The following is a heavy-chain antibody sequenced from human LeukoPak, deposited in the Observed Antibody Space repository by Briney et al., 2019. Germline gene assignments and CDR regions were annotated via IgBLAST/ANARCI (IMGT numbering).Heavy chain of an antibody. V-gene: IGHV4-34*01. D-gene: IGHD3-16*01. CDR1: GGSFSGFY. Sequence: SETLSLTCAVHGGSFSGFYWSWIRQPPGKGLEWIGEITHSGSTNYNPSLKCRVTMSVDTSKNQISLKLSSVTAADTAVYYCARRGLGRPDIWDQGTMVTVSS. J-gene: IGHJ3*02. CDR2: ITHSGST. CDR3: ARRGLGRPDI.